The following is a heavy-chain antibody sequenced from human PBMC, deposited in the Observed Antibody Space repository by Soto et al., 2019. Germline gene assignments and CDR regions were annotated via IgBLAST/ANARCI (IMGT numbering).Heavy chain of an antibody. CDR2: ISGSGGDT. Sequence: EVQLLESGGGLVQPGGSLRLSCAVSGFTFSSYAMSWVRQAPGKGLEWVSAISGSGGDTYYADSVKGRFTISRDNSKYTLYLQMNSLRAEDTAVYYCAKVRVPPVVTESDYWGQGTLVTVSS. D-gene: IGHD2-21*02. CDR3: AKVRVPPVVTESDY. J-gene: IGHJ4*02. CDR1: GFTFSSYA. V-gene: IGHV3-23*01.